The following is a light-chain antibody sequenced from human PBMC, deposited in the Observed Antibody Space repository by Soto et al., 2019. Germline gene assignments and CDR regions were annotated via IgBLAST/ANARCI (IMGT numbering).Light chain of an antibody. V-gene: IGKV1-39*01. CDR3: QKYNSVPLT. J-gene: IGKJ4*01. CDR2: DAP. CDR1: QTIGTY. Sequence: IEVTQSPSSLAASLGDRVTITCRASQTIGTYVNWYRQKSGAAPELLIYDAPTLQSGVPSRFRGGASGTDFTLTISSLQPEDVATYYCQKYNSVPLTFGGGTKVDIK.